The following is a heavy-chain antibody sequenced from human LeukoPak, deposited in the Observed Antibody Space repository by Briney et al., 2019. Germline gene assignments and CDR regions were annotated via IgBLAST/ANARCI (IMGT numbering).Heavy chain of an antibody. Sequence: PGRSLRLSCAASGFTFDDYAMHWVRQAPGKGLEWVSGISWNSGSIGYADSVKGRFTISRDNAKNSLYLQMNSLRAEDTALYYCAKGPSGFDWLLPPFDYWGQGTLVTVSS. CDR2: ISWNSGSI. V-gene: IGHV3-9*01. CDR1: GFTFDDYA. D-gene: IGHD3-9*01. CDR3: AKGPSGFDWLLPPFDY. J-gene: IGHJ4*02.